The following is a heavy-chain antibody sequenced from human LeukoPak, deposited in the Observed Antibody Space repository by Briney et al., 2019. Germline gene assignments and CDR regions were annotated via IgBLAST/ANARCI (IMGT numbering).Heavy chain of an antibody. J-gene: IGHJ1*01. CDR1: GFTFDDYA. Sequence: GRSLRLSCAASGFTFDDYAMHRFRQAPGKGLEWVSCISWNSGSIGYADSVKGRFTICRDNAKNSLYLQMNSLRAEDMALYYCAKAHSSSWYGYFQHWGQGTLVTVSS. CDR3: AKAHSSSWYGYFQH. D-gene: IGHD6-13*01. V-gene: IGHV3-9*03. CDR2: ISWNSGSI.